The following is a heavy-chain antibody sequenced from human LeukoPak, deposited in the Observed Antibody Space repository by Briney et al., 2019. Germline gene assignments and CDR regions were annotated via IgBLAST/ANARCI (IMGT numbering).Heavy chain of an antibody. CDR1: GGSISSGSYY. CDR2: IYTSGST. D-gene: IGHD4-17*01. J-gene: IGHJ4*02. CDR3: ARDHSVTTPSV. V-gene: IGHV4-61*02. Sequence: SETLSPTCTVSGGSISSGSYYWSWIRQPAGKGLEWIGRIYTSGSTNYNPSLKSRVTISVDTSKNQFSLKLSSVTAADTAVYYCARDHSVTTPSVWGQGTLVTVSS.